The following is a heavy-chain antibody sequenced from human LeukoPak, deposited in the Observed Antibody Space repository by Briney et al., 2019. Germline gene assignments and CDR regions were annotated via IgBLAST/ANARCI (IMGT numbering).Heavy chain of an antibody. V-gene: IGHV1-8*01. CDR2: MNPNSGST. J-gene: IGHJ4*02. Sequence: ASVKVSCKASGYTFTSYDINWVRQATGQGLEWMGWMNPNSGSTGYAQKFQGRVTMTRNTSISTAYMELSSLRSEDTAVYYCARGPDYSSGTDYWGQGTLVTVSS. CDR1: GYTFTSYD. CDR3: ARGPDYSSGTDY. D-gene: IGHD6-19*01.